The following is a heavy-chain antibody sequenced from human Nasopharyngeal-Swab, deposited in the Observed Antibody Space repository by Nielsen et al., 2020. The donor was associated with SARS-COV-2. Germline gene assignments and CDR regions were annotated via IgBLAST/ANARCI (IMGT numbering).Heavy chain of an antibody. CDR3: AEAGLGGAFDY. Sequence: GESLKISCAASGFTFSDYYMSWIRQAPGKGLEWVSYISSSGSTIYYADSVKGRFTISRDNAKNSLYLQMNSLRAEDTAVYYCAEAGLGGAFDYWGQGTLATVSS. CDR2: ISSSGSTI. CDR1: GFTFSDYY. V-gene: IGHV3-11*04. D-gene: IGHD2-21*01. J-gene: IGHJ4*02.